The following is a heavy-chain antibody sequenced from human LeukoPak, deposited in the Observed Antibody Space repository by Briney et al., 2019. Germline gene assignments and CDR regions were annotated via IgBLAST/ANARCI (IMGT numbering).Heavy chain of an antibody. Sequence: ASVKVSCKASGGTFSSYAISWVRQAPGQGLEWMGGIIPIFGTANYAQKFQGRVTITRDTSASTAYMELSSLRSEDTAVYYCARAESDGGNRHYYYYGMDVWGQGTTVTVSS. V-gene: IGHV1-69*05. CDR3: ARAESDGGNRHYYYYGMDV. CDR2: IIPIFGTA. D-gene: IGHD4-23*01. CDR1: GGTFSSYA. J-gene: IGHJ6*02.